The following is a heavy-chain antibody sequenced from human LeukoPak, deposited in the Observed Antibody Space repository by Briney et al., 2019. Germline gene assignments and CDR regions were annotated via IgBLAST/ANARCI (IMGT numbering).Heavy chain of an antibody. V-gene: IGHV4-4*07. CDR3: AREYDSSGYCYFDY. J-gene: IGHJ4*02. CDR1: SGSISGHY. CDR2: IYTSGAT. Sequence: SETLSLTCTVTSGSISGHYWSWIRQPAGKEMQWIGRIYTSGATNYNPSLKSRVTMSIDTSKKEFTLKLTSVTAADTAVYYCAREYDSSGYCYFDYWGQGTLVTVSS. D-gene: IGHD3-22*01.